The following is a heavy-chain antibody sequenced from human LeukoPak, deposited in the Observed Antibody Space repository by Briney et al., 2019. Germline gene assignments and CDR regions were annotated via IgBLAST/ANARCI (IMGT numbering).Heavy chain of an antibody. D-gene: IGHD1-1*01. Sequence: PGGSLRLSCAASELVVHWMHWVRHAPGRGPVWVSRINGDGISTSYAESVKGRFTISRDNAKNTLYLQMNSLRVEDTAVYYCVRVTGIDDYWGQGTLVTVSS. CDR1: ELVVHW. CDR3: VRVTGIDDY. CDR2: INGDGIST. J-gene: IGHJ4*02. V-gene: IGHV3-74*01.